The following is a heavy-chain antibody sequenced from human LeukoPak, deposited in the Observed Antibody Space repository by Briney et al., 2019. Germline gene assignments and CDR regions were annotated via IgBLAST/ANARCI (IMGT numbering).Heavy chain of an antibody. D-gene: IGHD4-17*01. Sequence: GESLKISCKGSGYSFTNYWIAWVRQMPGKGLEWMGRIDPSDSYTNYSPSFQGHVTISADKSINTASLQWSSLKASDTAMYYCTRDAVTTGFDSWGQGTLVTVSS. CDR3: TRDAVTTGFDS. J-gene: IGHJ4*02. CDR1: GYSFTNYW. CDR2: IDPSDSYT. V-gene: IGHV5-10-1*01.